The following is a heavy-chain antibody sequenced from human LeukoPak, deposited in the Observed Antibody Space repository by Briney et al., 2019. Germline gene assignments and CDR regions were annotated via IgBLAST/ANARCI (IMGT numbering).Heavy chain of an antibody. D-gene: IGHD6-13*01. Sequence: TGESLRISCKGSGYRFTSNWISWVRQMPGKGLEWMGRIDPSDSYTNYSPSFQGHVTIPADKSISTAYLQWSSLKASDTAMYYCARHGIAAAGTPSYYYGMDVWGKGTTVTVSS. CDR3: ARHGIAAAGTPSYYYGMDV. V-gene: IGHV5-10-1*01. CDR1: GYRFTSNW. J-gene: IGHJ6*04. CDR2: IDPSDSYT.